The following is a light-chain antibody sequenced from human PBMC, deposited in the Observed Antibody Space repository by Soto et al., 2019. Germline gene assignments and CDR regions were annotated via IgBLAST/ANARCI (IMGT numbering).Light chain of an antibody. CDR1: QSVSSSY. V-gene: IGKV3-20*01. CDR2: GAS. J-gene: IGKJ1*01. CDR3: QQYGSSPLT. Sequence: EIVLTQSPGTLSLSPGERATLSCRASQSVSSSYLAWYQQKPGQAPRLLIYGASSRATGIPDRFSGSGSGTDFTLTISRLEPGDLAVYYCQQYGSSPLTFGQGTKVDI.